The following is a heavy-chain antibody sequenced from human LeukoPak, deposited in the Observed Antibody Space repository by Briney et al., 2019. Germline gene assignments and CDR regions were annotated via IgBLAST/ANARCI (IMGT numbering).Heavy chain of an antibody. CDR3: ARDRLTGRYGMDV. V-gene: IGHV4-59*01. J-gene: IGHJ6*04. CDR1: GDSISSYY. Sequence: PSETLSLTCTVSGDSISSYYWIWIRQPPGKGLEWIGYIYYTGSTNYSPSLKSRVTISVDTSKNQFSLKLNSVTAADTAVYYCARDRLTGRYGMDVWGKGTTVTVSS. CDR2: IYYTGST. D-gene: IGHD1-14*01.